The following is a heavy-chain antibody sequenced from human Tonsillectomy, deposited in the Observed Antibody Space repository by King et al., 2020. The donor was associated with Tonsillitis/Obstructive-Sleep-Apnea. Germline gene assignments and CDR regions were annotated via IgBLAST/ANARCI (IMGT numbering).Heavy chain of an antibody. CDR3: AGDRDYYDSSGHYYFDY. CDR1: GFTFSSYV. Sequence: VQLVESGGGVVQPGRSLRLSCAASGFTFSSYVMHWVRQAPGKGLEWVAVISYDGSNKYYADSVKGRFTISRDNSKNTLHLQMDSLRAEDTAVYYCAGDRDYYDSSGHYYFDYWGQGILVSVSS. V-gene: IGHV3-30*04. CDR2: ISYDGSNK. J-gene: IGHJ4*02. D-gene: IGHD3-22*01.